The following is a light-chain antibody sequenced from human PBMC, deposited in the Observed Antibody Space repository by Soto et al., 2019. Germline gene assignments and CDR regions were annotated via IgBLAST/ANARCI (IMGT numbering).Light chain of an antibody. CDR1: SSDVGGYNY. Sequence: QTGLTKPPSASGSPGQSVTISCTGTSSDVGGYNYVSWYQQHPGKAPKLMIYEVSKRPSGVPDRFSGSKSGNTASLTVSGLQAEDEADYYCSSYAGSNNLGVFGTGTKVTVL. V-gene: IGLV2-8*01. CDR3: SSYAGSNNLGV. J-gene: IGLJ1*01. CDR2: EVS.